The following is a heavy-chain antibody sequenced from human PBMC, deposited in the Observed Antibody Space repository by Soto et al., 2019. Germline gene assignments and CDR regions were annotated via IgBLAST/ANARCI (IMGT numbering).Heavy chain of an antibody. J-gene: IGHJ5*02. V-gene: IGHV3-20*04. CDR3: ARDSSPSAVTTQWFDP. D-gene: IGHD4-17*01. Sequence: GGSLRLSCAASGFTFDDYGMSWVRQTPGKGLEWVSSINWNGGSTGYADSVKGRFTISRDNTKNSLYLQMNSLRADDTAFCYCARDSSPSAVTTQWFDPWGQGTLVPVSS. CDR1: GFTFDDYG. CDR2: INWNGGST.